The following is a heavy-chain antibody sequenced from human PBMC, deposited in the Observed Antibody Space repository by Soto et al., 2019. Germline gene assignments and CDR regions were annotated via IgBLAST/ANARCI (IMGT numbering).Heavy chain of an antibody. CDR3: ARLDIVVVPAAAGGYYYYMDV. J-gene: IGHJ6*03. V-gene: IGHV4-59*08. CDR2: IYYSGST. Sequence: PSETLSLTCTASGGSISSYYWSWLRQPPGKGLEWIGYIYYSGSTNYNPSLKSRVTISVDTSKNQFSLKLSSVTAADTAVYYCARLDIVVVPAAAGGYYYYMDVWGKGTTVTVSS. D-gene: IGHD2-2*01. CDR1: GGSISSYY.